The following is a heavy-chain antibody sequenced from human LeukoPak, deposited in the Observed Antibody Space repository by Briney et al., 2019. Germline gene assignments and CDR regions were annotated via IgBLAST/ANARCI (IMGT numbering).Heavy chain of an antibody. V-gene: IGHV3-33*01. CDR2: IWYDGSEE. D-gene: IGHD3-22*01. Sequence: GGPLRLSCAASGFTFSSHGMHWVRQAPGKGLEWVSIIWYDGSEEYYADSVKGRFTISRDNSKNTLYLQMNSLRAEDTAVYYCARDDRYHSSGPFDYWGQGALVTVSS. CDR3: ARDDRYHSSGPFDY. J-gene: IGHJ4*02. CDR1: GFTFSSHG.